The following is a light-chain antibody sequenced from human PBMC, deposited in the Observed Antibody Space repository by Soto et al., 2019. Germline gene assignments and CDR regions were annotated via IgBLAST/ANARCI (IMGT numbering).Light chain of an antibody. CDR2: STS. CDR1: QSITSGY. V-gene: IGKV3-20*01. Sequence: EIVLTQSPGTLSLSPGERATLSCRASQSITSGYLAWYQQKPGQAPRLLLYSTSIRATGIPDRFSGSGSGTDFTLTISRLEPEDFAVYSCQQYGSLPYTFGQGTNLEIK. CDR3: QQYGSLPYT. J-gene: IGKJ2*01.